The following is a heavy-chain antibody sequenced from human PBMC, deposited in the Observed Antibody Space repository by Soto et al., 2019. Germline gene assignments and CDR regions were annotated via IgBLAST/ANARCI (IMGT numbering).Heavy chain of an antibody. D-gene: IGHD3-3*01. J-gene: IGHJ4*02. CDR2: ISGSGGST. Sequence: SWVRQAPGKGLEWVSAISGSGGSTYYADSVKGRFTISRDNSKNTLYLQMNSLRAEDTAVYYCAKEFTDYDFWGGYYTGLFVDYWGQGTLVTVSS. CDR3: AKEFTDYDFWGGYYTGLFVDY. V-gene: IGHV3-23*01.